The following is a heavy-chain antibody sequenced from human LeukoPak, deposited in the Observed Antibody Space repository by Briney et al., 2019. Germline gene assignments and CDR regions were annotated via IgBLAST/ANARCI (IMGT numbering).Heavy chain of an antibody. V-gene: IGHV4-61*02. CDR1: GGSISSGDFP. CDR2: INTSGSS. J-gene: IGHJ5*02. D-gene: IGHD6-25*01. CDR3: AREGGGARWLDP. Sequence: SQTLSLTCAVSGGSISSGDFPRSWIRQPAGKGLEWIGRINTSGSSNYNPSLRSRVTMSVDTSKMQLYLNLSCVTAADTAVYYCAREGGGARWLDPWGQGTLVTVSS.